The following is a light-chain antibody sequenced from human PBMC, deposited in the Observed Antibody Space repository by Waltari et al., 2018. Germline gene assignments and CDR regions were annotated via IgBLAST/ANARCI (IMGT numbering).Light chain of an antibody. CDR1: QIVGSS. CDR2: DAS. CDR3: QQRDNRAWT. V-gene: IGKV3-11*01. J-gene: IGKJ1*01. Sequence: EIVLTQFPATLSLSPGERATLSCRASQIVGSSLVWYQQKTGQAPRLLIYDASNRATGIPARFSGSRSGADFTLTISGLEPEDFAVYYCQQRDNRAWTFGQGTKVEIK.